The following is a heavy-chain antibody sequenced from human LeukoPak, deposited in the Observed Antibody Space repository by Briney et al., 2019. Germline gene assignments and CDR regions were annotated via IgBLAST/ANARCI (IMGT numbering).Heavy chain of an antibody. J-gene: IGHJ5*02. CDR2: ISSSSSYI. CDR1: GFTFSSYS. D-gene: IGHD3-10*01. V-gene: IGHV3-21*01. Sequence: GGSLRLSCAASGFTFSSYSMNWVRQAPGKGLEWVSSISSSSSYIYYADSVKGRFTISRDNAKNSLYLQMNSLRAEDTAVYYCARDRGGHWFDPWGQGTLVTVSS. CDR3: ARDRGGHWFDP.